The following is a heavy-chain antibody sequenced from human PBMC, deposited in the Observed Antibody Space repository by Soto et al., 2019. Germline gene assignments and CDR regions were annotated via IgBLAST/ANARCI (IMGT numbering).Heavy chain of an antibody. CDR3: VRDGTKTLRDWFDP. Sequence: PSETLSLTCTVSGASISGVYWSWIRKSAGKVLEWIGRIYATGTTDYNPSLKSRVMMSVDTSKKQFSLKLRSVTAADTAVYYCVRDGTKTLRDWFDPWGQGISVTAPQ. V-gene: IGHV4-4*07. D-gene: IGHD1-1*01. CDR1: GASISGVY. CDR2: IYATGTT. J-gene: IGHJ5*02.